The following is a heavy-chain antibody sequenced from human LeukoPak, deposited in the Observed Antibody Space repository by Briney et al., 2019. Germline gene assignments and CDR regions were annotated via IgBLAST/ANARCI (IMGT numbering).Heavy chain of an antibody. J-gene: IGHJ4*02. CDR2: IWYDGSNK. D-gene: IGHD2-2*01. CDR3: VRGRYCSATNCPSIFDY. CDR1: GFTFSTYG. V-gene: IGHV3-30*02. Sequence: GGSLRLSCAASGFTFSTYGMRWIRQAPGKGLEWVAFIWYDGSNKYYADSVKGRFTISRDNSKNTLYLQMNSLRAEDTAVYYCVRGRYCSATNCPSIFDYWGQGTLVTVSS.